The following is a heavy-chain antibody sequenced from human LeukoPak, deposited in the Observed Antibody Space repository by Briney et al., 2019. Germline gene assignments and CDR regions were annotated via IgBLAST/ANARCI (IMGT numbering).Heavy chain of an antibody. J-gene: IGHJ4*02. CDR2: IYPGDSDT. Sequence: GESPKISCKGSGYRFTRYWIGWVRQIPGKGPEGVGIIYPGDSDTRHSPSFQGQLTISADKSISTACLQWSSLKASDAAMYDCARHLVVGEPPDYWGQGTLVTVSS. CDR3: ARHLVVGEPPDY. CDR1: GYRFTRYW. V-gene: IGHV5-51*01. D-gene: IGHD1-26*01.